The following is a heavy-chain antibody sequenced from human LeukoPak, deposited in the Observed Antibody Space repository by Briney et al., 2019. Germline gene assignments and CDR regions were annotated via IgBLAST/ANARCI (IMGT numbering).Heavy chain of an antibody. CDR3: ARDAATINFDS. D-gene: IGHD5-24*01. J-gene: IGHJ4*02. CDR1: GYTFTGYS. V-gene: IGHV7-4-1*02. Sequence: ASVKVSCKASGYTFTGYSMNWLRQAPGQGLEWMGWISTNTGNPTYAQGFTGRFDFSLDTSVSTAYLQINSLKAEDTAVYYCARDAATINFDSWGQGTLVTVSS. CDR2: ISTNTGNP.